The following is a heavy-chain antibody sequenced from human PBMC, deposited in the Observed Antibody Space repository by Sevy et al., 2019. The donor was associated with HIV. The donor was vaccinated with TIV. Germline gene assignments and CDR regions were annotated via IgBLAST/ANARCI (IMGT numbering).Heavy chain of an antibody. CDR2: ISYDGSNK. CDR1: GFTFSSYA. Sequence: GGSLRLSCAASGFTFSSYAMHWVRQAPGKGLEWVAVISYDGSNKYYADSVKGRFTISRDNSKNTLYLQMNSLRAEDTAVYYCARDKQQLPRQYYYGMDVWGQGTTVTVSS. J-gene: IGHJ6*02. CDR3: ARDKQQLPRQYYYGMDV. V-gene: IGHV3-30-3*01. D-gene: IGHD6-13*01.